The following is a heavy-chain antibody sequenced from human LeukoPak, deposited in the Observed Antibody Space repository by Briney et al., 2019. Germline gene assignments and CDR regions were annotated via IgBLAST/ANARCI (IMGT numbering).Heavy chain of an antibody. CDR3: ARGRGGYCSGGSCYTFDY. CDR1: GGSISSYY. CDR2: IYYSGST. J-gene: IGHJ4*02. D-gene: IGHD2-15*01. Sequence: SETLSLTCTVSGGSISSYYWSWIRQPPGKGLEWIGYIYYSGSTNYNPSLKRRVTISVDTSKNQFSLKLSSVTAADTAVYYCARGRGGYCSGGSCYTFDYWGQGTLVTVSS. V-gene: IGHV4-59*12.